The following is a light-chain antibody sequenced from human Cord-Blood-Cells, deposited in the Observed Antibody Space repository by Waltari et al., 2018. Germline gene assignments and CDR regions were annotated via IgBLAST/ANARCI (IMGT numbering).Light chain of an antibody. CDR3: SSYTSSSTLV. CDR2: DVS. Sequence: QSALTQPASVSGSPGQSITISCTGTSSYVGGYNYVPWYQQHPGKAPKLMLYDVSKRPSGVSNRFSGSKSGNTASLTISGLQAEDEADYYCSSYTSSSTLVFGGGTKLTVL. V-gene: IGLV2-14*01. J-gene: IGLJ2*01. CDR1: SSYVGGYNY.